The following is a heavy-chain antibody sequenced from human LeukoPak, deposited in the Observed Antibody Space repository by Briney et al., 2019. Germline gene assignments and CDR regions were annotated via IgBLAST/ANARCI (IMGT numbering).Heavy chain of an antibody. J-gene: IGHJ3*02. CDR1: GFAFSSYA. CDR2: ISGSGGST. D-gene: IGHD3-9*01. V-gene: IGHV3-23*01. Sequence: GGSLRLSCAASGFAFSSYAMSWVRQAPGKGLEWVSAISGSGGSTYYADSVKGRFTISRDNSKNTLYLQMNSLRAEDTAVYYCAKVELRYFDWLSAGGAFDIWGQGTMVTVSS. CDR3: AKVELRYFDWLSAGGAFDI.